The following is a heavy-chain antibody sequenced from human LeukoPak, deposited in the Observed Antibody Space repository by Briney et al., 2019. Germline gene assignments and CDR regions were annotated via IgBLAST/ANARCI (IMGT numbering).Heavy chain of an antibody. J-gene: IGHJ3*02. Sequence: ASVKVSCKASGYTFTSYYMHWVRQAPGQGLEWMGIINPSGGSTSYAQKFQGRVTMTRDTSTSTVYMELSSLRSEDTAVYYCARGDHDIVVVPAAHYDAFDIWGQGTMVTVSS. D-gene: IGHD2-2*01. CDR3: ARGDHDIVVVPAAHYDAFDI. V-gene: IGHV1-46*01. CDR2: INPSGGST. CDR1: GYTFTSYY.